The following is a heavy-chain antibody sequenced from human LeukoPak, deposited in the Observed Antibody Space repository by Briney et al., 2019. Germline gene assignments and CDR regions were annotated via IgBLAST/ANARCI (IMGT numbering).Heavy chain of an antibody. CDR3: AREWGRDGYRRYFDY. J-gene: IGHJ4*02. Sequence: SETLSLTCTVSGGSISSYYWSWIRRPPGKGLEWIGYIYYSGSTNYNPSLKSRVTISVDTSKNQFSLKLSSVTAADTAVYYCAREWGRDGYRRYFDYWGQGTLVTVSS. V-gene: IGHV4-59*01. CDR1: GGSISSYY. CDR2: IYYSGST. D-gene: IGHD5-24*01.